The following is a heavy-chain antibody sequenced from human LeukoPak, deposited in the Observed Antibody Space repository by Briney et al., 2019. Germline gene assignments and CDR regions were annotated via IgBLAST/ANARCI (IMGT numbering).Heavy chain of an antibody. V-gene: IGHV4-34*01. J-gene: IGHJ4*02. D-gene: IGHD3-3*01. Sequence: SETLSLTCAVYGGSFSGYYWSWIRQPPGKGLGWMGEINHSGSTNYNPSLKSRVTISVDTSKNQFSLKLSSVTAADTAVYYCARGQSTIFGVVSTFDYWGQGTLVTVSS. CDR1: GGSFSGYY. CDR3: ARGQSTIFGVVSTFDY. CDR2: INHSGST.